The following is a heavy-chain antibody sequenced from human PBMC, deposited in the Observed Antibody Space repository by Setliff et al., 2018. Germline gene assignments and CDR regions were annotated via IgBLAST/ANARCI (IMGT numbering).Heavy chain of an antibody. Sequence: ASVKVSCKASGYTFSNYGITWVRQAPGQGLEWMGWISAYSGNTKYAQKFQGRVTLTTDTSTSIAYMEVKSLTSDDTAVYYCARLVRYCTRTSCQRTPGTEYWGQGTLVTVSS. D-gene: IGHD2-2*01. J-gene: IGHJ4*02. CDR1: GYTFSNYG. CDR3: ARLVRYCTRTSCQRTPGTEY. CDR2: ISAYSGNT. V-gene: IGHV1-18*01.